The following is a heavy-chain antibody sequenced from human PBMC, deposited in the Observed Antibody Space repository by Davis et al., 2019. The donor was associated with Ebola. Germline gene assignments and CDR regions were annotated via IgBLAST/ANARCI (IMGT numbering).Heavy chain of an antibody. CDR2: ISSSSSYI. CDR1: GFTFNSYT. CDR3: ARITIFGVVTPALHY. Sequence: PGGSLRLSCAASGFTFNSYTLNWVRQAPGKGLEWVSSISSSSSYIYYADSVKGRFTISRDNAKNSLYLQMNSLRAEDTAVYYCARITIFGVVTPALHYWGQGTLVTVSS. J-gene: IGHJ4*02. V-gene: IGHV3-21*01. D-gene: IGHD3-3*01.